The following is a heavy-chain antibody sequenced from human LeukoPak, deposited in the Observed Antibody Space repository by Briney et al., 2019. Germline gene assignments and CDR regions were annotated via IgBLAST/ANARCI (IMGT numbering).Heavy chain of an antibody. D-gene: IGHD3-16*01. J-gene: IGHJ6*02. CDR3: ARDRSDYSIKYYYYYGMDV. CDR1: GFTFSSYS. V-gene: IGHV3-30-3*01. Sequence: GGSLRLSCAASGFTFSSYSMHWVRQAPGKGLEWVAVISYDGSNEYYADSVKGRFTISRDNSKNTLYPQMNSLRAEDTAVYYCARDRSDYSIKYYYYYGMDVWGQGTTVTVSS. CDR2: ISYDGSNE.